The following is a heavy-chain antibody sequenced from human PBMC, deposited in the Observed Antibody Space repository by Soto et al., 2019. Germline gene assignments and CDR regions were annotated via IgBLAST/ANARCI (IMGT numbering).Heavy chain of an antibody. CDR3: ARDRCSGGACYSTDY. J-gene: IGHJ4*02. CDR2: ISRGSDYI. CDR1: GFTFNFYS. D-gene: IGHD2-21*02. Sequence: GGSLRLSCAASGFTFNFYSMNWVRQAPGKGLEWVSVISRGSDYIYYADSVKGRFTISRDNAKNLLYLEMNSLRAEDTAVYYCARDRCSGGACYSTDYWGQGTLVTVSS. V-gene: IGHV3-21*06.